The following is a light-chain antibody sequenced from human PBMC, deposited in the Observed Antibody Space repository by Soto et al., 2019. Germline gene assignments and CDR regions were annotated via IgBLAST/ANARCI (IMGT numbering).Light chain of an antibody. Sequence: DIQMTQSPSTLSASVGDRVTITCRASQSISSWLAWYQQKPGKAPKLLIYEASSSEIGVPPRFSGSGFGTEFTLTISSLQPEDSATYYCQYYKEQSTFGQGTRLEIK. J-gene: IGKJ1*01. CDR3: QYYKEQST. V-gene: IGKV1-5*03. CDR1: QSISSW. CDR2: EAS.